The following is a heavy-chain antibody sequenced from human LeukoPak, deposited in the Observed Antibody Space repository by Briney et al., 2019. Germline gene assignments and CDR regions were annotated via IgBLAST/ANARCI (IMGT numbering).Heavy chain of an antibody. J-gene: IGHJ5*02. D-gene: IGHD3-10*01. CDR3: ARGLLLPTLVRGGLAS. V-gene: IGHV4-34*01. CDR1: GGSFSGYF. CDR2: INHRGST. Sequence: SETLSLTCAVYGGSFSGYFWSWIRQSPGRGLEWIGEINHRGSTNYNPSLKSRVTISLDTSKNQVSLKLSSVTAADTAVYYCARGLLLPTLVRGGLASWGQGTLVTVSS.